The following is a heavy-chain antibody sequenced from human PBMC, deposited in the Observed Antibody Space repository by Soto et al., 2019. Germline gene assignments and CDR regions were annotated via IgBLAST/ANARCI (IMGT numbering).Heavy chain of an antibody. J-gene: IGHJ4*02. D-gene: IGHD3-10*01. Sequence: SETLSLTCTVSGGSISSYYWSWIRQPPGKGLEWIGYIYYSGSTNYSPSLKSRVTISVDTSKNQFSLKLSSVTAADTAVYYCARYGSGSYGFGLFDYWGQGTLVTVSS. CDR2: IYYSGST. CDR3: ARYGSGSYGFGLFDY. CDR1: GGSISSYY. V-gene: IGHV4-59*01.